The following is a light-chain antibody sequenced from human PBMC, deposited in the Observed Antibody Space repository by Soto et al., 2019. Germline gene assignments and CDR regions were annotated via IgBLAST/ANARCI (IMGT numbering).Light chain of an antibody. V-gene: IGKV3-11*01. CDR2: DAS. J-gene: IGKJ3*01. CDR1: QSVSSY. CDR3: QQRSNWPPQFT. Sequence: EIVLTQSPATLSLSPGERATLSCRASQSVSSYLAWYQQKPGQAHRLLIYDASNRATGIRARFSGSGSGTDFTLTISSLEPEDFAVYYCQQRSNWPPQFTFGPGTKVDIK.